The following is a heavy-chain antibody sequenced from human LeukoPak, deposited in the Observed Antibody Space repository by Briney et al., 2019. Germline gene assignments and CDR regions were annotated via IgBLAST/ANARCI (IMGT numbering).Heavy chain of an antibody. J-gene: IGHJ6*03. CDR2: IYTSGST. CDR3: ARDRGVGGSYRYYYYMDV. CDR1: GGSISSGSYY. V-gene: IGHV4-61*02. Sequence: PSQTLSLTCTVSGGSISSGSYYWSWIRQPAGKGLGWIGRIYTSGSTNYNPSLKSRVTISVDTSKNQFSLKLSSVTAADTAVYYCARDRGVGGSYRYYYYMDVWGKGTTVTVSS. D-gene: IGHD1-26*01.